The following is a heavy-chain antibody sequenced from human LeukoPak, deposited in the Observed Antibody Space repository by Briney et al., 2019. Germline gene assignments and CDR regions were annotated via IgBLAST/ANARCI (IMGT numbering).Heavy chain of an antibody. CDR3: AREDRDYVSGSYRPLFDY. J-gene: IGHJ4*02. Sequence: ASVKVSCKASGYTFTSYGISWVRRAPGQGLEWMGWISAYNGNTNYAQKLQGRVTMTTDTSTSTAYMELRSLRSDDTAVYYCAREDRDYVSGSYRPLFDYWGQGTLVTVSS. D-gene: IGHD3-16*02. CDR2: ISAYNGNT. V-gene: IGHV1-18*01. CDR1: GYTFTSYG.